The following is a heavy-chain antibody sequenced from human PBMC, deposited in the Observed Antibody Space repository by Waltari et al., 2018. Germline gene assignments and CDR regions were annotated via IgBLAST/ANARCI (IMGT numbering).Heavy chain of an antibody. J-gene: IGHJ4*02. Sequence: QVQLQESGPGLVKPSQTLSLTCTVSGGSISSGSYYWSWIRQPAGKGLEWVGRIYTSGSTNYNPSLKSRVTISVDTSKNQFSLKLSSVTAADTAVYYCASNYDILTGSDYWGQGTLVTVSS. CDR1: GGSISSGSYY. CDR2: IYTSGST. V-gene: IGHV4-61*02. D-gene: IGHD3-9*01. CDR3: ASNYDILTGSDY.